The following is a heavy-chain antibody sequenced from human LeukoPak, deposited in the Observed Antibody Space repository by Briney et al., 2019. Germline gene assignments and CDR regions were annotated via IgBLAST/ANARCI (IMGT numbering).Heavy chain of an antibody. CDR2: ISSSSSYI. Sequence: GGSLRLSCAASRFTFSSYSMNWVRQAPGKGLEWVSSISSSSSYIYYADSVKGRFTISRDNAKNSLYLQMNSLRAEDTAVYYCARADFWSGYNIYYYYYGMDVWGQGTTVTVSS. V-gene: IGHV3-21*01. CDR1: RFTFSSYS. D-gene: IGHD3-3*01. J-gene: IGHJ6*02. CDR3: ARADFWSGYNIYYYYYGMDV.